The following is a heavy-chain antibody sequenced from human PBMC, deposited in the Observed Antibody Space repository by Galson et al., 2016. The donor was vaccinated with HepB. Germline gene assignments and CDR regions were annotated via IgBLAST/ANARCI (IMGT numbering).Heavy chain of an antibody. V-gene: IGHV4-28*01. CDR2: MFYDGRT. J-gene: IGHJ4*02. Sequence: QVQLQESGPGLVKPSETLSLTCAVSGYSISSYNWWGWIRQPPGKGLEWIGYMFYDGRTYYNPSLRTRVTMSLDTSKNQFSLKVTSVTAVDTAVYYCARKEDGYRPFDDWGQGTLVTVSS. D-gene: IGHD5-24*01. CDR1: GYSISSYNW. CDR3: ARKEDGYRPFDD.